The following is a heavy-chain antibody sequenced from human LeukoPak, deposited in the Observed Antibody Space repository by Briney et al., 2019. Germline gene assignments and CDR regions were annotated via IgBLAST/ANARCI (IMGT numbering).Heavy chain of an antibody. V-gene: IGHV3-9*01. J-gene: IGHJ5*02. CDR2: ISWNSGSI. Sequence: PGGSLRLSCAASGFTFDDYAMHWVRQAPGKGLGWVSGISWNSGSIGYADSVKGRFTISRDNAKNSLYLQMNSLRAEDTALYYCAKGSGEWLATNWFDPWGQGTLVTVSS. D-gene: IGHD6-19*01. CDR3: AKGSGEWLATNWFDP. CDR1: GFTFDDYA.